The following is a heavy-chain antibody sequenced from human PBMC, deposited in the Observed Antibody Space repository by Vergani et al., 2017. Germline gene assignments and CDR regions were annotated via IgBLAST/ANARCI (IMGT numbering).Heavy chain of an antibody. CDR3: ARTSLGYCSSTSCIYGMDV. CDR1: GGSFSGYN. Sequence: QVQLQQWGAGLLKPSETLSLTCAVYGGSFSGYNWSWIRQPPGKGLEWIGEINHSGSTNYNPSLKSRVTISVDTSKNQFSLKLSSVTAADTAVYYCARTSLGYCSSTSCIYGMDVWGQ. CDR2: INHSGST. D-gene: IGHD2-2*01. J-gene: IGHJ6*02. V-gene: IGHV4-34*01.